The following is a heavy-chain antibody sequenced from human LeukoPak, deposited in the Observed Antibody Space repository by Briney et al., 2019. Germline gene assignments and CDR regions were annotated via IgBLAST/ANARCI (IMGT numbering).Heavy chain of an antibody. CDR2: FTSDGSST. CDR3: ATSFPYCSVDSCVL. D-gene: IGHD2-15*01. V-gene: IGHV3-74*01. Sequence: GGSLRPSCAASGFTLSSYAMYWVRQAPGKGLVWVSRFTSDGSSTTCADSVKGRFTVSRDIAKNTLYLQMNSLRAEDTAVYYCATSFPYCSVDSCVLGGQGTLVTVSS. CDR1: GFTLSSYA. J-gene: IGHJ4*02.